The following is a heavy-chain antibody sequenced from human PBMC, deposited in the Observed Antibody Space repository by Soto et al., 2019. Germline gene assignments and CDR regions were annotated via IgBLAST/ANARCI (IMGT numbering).Heavy chain of an antibody. J-gene: IGHJ6*03. CDR3: ASLNRRYGSGSYYNELYYYYYMDV. CDR2: ISSSSSTI. V-gene: IGHV3-48*01. Sequence: GGSLRLSCAASGFTFSSYSMNWVRQAPGKGLEWVSYISSSSSTIYYADSVKGRFTISRDNAKNSLYLQMNSLRAEDTAVYYCASLNRRYGSGSYYNELYYYYYMDVWGKGTTVTVSS. D-gene: IGHD3-10*01. CDR1: GFTFSSYS.